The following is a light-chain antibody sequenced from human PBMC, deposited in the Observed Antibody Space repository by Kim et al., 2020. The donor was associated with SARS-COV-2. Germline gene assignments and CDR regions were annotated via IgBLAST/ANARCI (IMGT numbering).Light chain of an antibody. CDR2: ANT. CDR1: SSNIGTRYA. CDR3: QSYDSSLSAWV. Sequence: QSVTSSCTGSSSNIGTRYAVRLYQRLPGTAPKLLISANTNRPSGVPDRFSGSKSGTSASLAINGLQAEDESEYYCQSYDSSLSAWVFGGGTQLTVL. J-gene: IGLJ3*02. V-gene: IGLV1-40*01.